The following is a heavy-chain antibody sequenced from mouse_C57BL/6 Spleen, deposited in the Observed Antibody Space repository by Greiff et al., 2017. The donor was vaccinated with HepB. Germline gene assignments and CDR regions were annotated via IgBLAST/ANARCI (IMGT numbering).Heavy chain of an antibody. CDR3: ARPKYDYDSRSFAY. CDR2: INPNNGGT. J-gene: IGHJ3*01. CDR1: GYTFTDYN. Sequence: EVQLQESGPELVKPGASVKMSCKASGYTFTDYNMHWVKQSHGKSLEWIGYINPNNGGTSYNQKFKGKATLTVNKSSSTAYMELRSLTSEDSAVYYCARPKYDYDSRSFAYWGQGTLVTVSA. D-gene: IGHD2-4*01. V-gene: IGHV1-22*01.